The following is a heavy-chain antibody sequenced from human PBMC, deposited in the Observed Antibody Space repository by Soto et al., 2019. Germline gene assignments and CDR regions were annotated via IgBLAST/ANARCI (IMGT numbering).Heavy chain of an antibody. CDR2: ISGSGGST. Sequence: GVSLRLSCAASGFTFSSYAMSWVRQAPGKGLEWVSAISGSGGSTYYADSVKGRFTISRDNSKNTLYLQMNSLRAEDTAVYYCAKARYYGSGSYYLFDYWGQGTLVTVSS. CDR3: AKARYYGSGSYYLFDY. CDR1: GFTFSSYA. D-gene: IGHD3-10*01. J-gene: IGHJ4*02. V-gene: IGHV3-23*01.